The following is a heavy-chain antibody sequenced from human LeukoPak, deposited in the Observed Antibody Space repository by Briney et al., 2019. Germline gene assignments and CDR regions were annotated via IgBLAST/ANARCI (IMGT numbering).Heavy chain of an antibody. V-gene: IGHV3-74*01. Sequence: GGSLRLSCAASGFNFSDYWMQWVRQGPGKGLVWVSHINNDGTDTKYADSVKGRFTISRDNARNTLYLQMNTLRAEDTAVYYCTRDFYGIDSWGQGTLVTVSS. CDR2: INNDGTDT. CDR1: GFNFSDYW. J-gene: IGHJ4*02. CDR3: TRDFYGIDS. D-gene: IGHD2/OR15-2a*01.